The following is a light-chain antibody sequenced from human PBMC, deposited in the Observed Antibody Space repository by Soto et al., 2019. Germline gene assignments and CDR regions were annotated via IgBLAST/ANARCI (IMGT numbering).Light chain of an antibody. V-gene: IGLV2-14*01. J-gene: IGLJ1*01. CDR1: SSEVGGYNY. CDR2: DVS. Sequence: QSVLTQPASVSGSPGQSITISCTGTSSEVGGYNYVSWYQQHPGKAPKLMNYDVSNRPSGVFNRFSGSKFANTASLTFSWFQAEDEVDYYCSSYTSSSTPLYVFGTGTKVTVL. CDR3: SSYTSSSTPLYV.